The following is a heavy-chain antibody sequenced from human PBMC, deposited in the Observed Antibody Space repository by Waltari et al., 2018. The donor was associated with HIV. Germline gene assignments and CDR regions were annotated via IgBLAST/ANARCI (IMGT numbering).Heavy chain of an antibody. Sequence: QVQLQESGPGLVKPSQTLSLTCTVSGGSISSGSYYWSWIRQPAGKGLEWIGRIYTSGSTNYNPPLKSRVTISVDTSKNQFSLKLSSVTAADTAVYYCARDSGTGNYWGQGTLVTVSS. J-gene: IGHJ4*02. CDR2: IYTSGST. CDR1: GGSISSGSYY. V-gene: IGHV4-61*02. D-gene: IGHD3-10*01. CDR3: ARDSGTGNY.